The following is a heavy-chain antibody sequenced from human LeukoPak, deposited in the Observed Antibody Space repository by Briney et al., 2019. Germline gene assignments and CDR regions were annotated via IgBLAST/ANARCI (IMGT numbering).Heavy chain of an antibody. D-gene: IGHD6-6*01. J-gene: IGHJ3*02. Sequence: GGSLRLSCAASGFTFSSYSMNWVRLAPGKGLEWVSSISSSSSYIYYADSVKGRFTIYRDIAKNSLYLQMNSLRVEDTAVYYCARDQPRGTIAARPTAFDIWGQGTMVTVSS. CDR2: ISSSSSYI. CDR3: ARDQPRGTIAARPTAFDI. V-gene: IGHV3-21*01. CDR1: GFTFSSYS.